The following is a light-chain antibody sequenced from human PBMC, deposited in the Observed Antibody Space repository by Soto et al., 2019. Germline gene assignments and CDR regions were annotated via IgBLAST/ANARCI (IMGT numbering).Light chain of an antibody. CDR3: SSYTSSSTLFV. V-gene: IGLV2-14*01. J-gene: IGLJ1*01. Sequence: QSVLTQPPSASGTPGQGGTISFSGSASNIGSNYVSWYQQHPGKAPKLMIYEVSNRPSGVSNRFSGSKSGNTASLTISGLQAEDEADYYCSSYTSSSTLFVFGTGTKVTVL. CDR1: ASNIGSNY. CDR2: EVS.